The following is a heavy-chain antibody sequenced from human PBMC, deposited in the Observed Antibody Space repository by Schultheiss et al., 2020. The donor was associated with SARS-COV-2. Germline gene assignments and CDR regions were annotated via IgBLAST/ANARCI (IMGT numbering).Heavy chain of an antibody. D-gene: IGHD3-22*01. V-gene: IGHV3-73*01. CDR2: IRSKANSYAT. CDR3: AKDNVGYYDSSGYYYYYYGMDV. J-gene: IGHJ6*02. Sequence: GGSLRLSCAASGFTFSGSAMHWVRQASGKGLEWVGRIRSKANSYATAYAASVKGRFTISRDDSKNTAYLQMNSLKTEDTAVYYCAKDNVGYYDSSGYYYYYYGMDVWGQGTTVTVSS. CDR1: GFTFSGSA.